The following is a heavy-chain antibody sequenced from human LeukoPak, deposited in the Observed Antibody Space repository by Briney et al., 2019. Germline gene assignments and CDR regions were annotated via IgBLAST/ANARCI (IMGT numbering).Heavy chain of an antibody. CDR3: ARSFYYGSGSYYHPYFDY. CDR2: IYYSGST. V-gene: IGHV4-61*01. J-gene: IGHJ4*02. D-gene: IGHD3-10*01. Sequence: SETLSPTCTVSGGSVSSGSYNWSWIRQPPGKGLEWIGYIYYSGSTNYNPSLKSRVTISVDTSKNQFSLKLSSVTAADTAVYYCARSFYYGSGSYYHPYFDYWGQGTLVTVSS. CDR1: GGSVSSGSYN.